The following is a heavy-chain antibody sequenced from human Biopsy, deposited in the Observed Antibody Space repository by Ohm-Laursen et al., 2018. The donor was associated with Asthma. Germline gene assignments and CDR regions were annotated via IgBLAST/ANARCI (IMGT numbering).Heavy chain of an antibody. V-gene: IGHV3-53*01. D-gene: IGHD3-22*01. Sequence: PRIPCAAPGFALRKDHMFRVPPAPGKGPEGVLVIFSGGTSHTADSVRGRFIISRDYSKNTLYLQMHSLRAEDTAVYYCARGDSSNWSHYYFDYWGQGTLVTVSS. J-gene: IGHJ4*02. CDR1: GFALRKDH. CDR3: ARGDSSNWSHYYFDY. CDR2: IFSGGTS.